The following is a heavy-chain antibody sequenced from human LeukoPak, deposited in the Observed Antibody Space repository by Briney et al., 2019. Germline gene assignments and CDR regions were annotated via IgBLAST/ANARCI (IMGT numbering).Heavy chain of an antibody. J-gene: IGHJ4*02. CDR1: GGSISSYY. V-gene: IGHV4-59*01. CDR2: IYYSGSN. D-gene: IGHD5-18*01. Sequence: PSETLSLTCTVSGGSISSYYWSWLRQPPGKGLEWLGYIYYSGSNNYNPSLKSRVTISVDTSKNQFSLKLSSVTAADTAVYYCARDGGGYSYYLDYWGQGTLVTVSS. CDR3: ARDGGGYSYYLDY.